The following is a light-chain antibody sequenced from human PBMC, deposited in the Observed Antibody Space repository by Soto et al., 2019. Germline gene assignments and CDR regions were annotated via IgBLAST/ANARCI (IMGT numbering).Light chain of an antibody. CDR1: QIIRTG. CDR3: QHYNAFPWP. CDR2: GAS. Sequence: DSKMPRPLPTLPPLVGARSPFICGPIQIIRTGLAWYQDKPGKAPNLLIYGASSLESGVPSRFSGSGSGTEFTLTIGGLQPDDFATYYCQHYNAFPWPFGQGTKVEIK. V-gene: IGKV1-5*02. J-gene: IGKJ1*01.